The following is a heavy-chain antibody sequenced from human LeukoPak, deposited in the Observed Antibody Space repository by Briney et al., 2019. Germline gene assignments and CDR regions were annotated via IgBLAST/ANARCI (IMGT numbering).Heavy chain of an antibody. CDR3: GKDAKATTGTIPYFDS. J-gene: IGHJ4*02. CDR1: GFTFSAYG. D-gene: IGHD1-1*01. Sequence: PGGSLRLSCAASGFTFSAYGMSWVRQVPGQGLEWVSAISDSGESTYYADSVKGRFTISRDKSKNTLYLQMNSLRAEDTAVYYCGKDAKATTGTIPYFDSWGQGTLVTVSS. V-gene: IGHV3-23*01. CDR2: ISDSGEST.